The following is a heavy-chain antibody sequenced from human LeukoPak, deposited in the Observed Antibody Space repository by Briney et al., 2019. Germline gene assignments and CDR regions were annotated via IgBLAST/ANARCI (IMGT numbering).Heavy chain of an antibody. V-gene: IGHV3-15*01. J-gene: IGHJ6*03. CDR3: TTLGIAVAEDYYYYMDV. CDR1: GFTFSNAW. D-gene: IGHD6-19*01. CDR2: IKSKTDGGKT. Sequence: GGSLRLSCAASGFTFSNAWMSWVRQAPGKGLEWVGRIKSKTDGGKTDYAAPVKGRFTISRDDSKNTLYLQMNSLKTEDTAVYYCTTLGIAVAEDYYYYMDVWGKGTTVTVSS.